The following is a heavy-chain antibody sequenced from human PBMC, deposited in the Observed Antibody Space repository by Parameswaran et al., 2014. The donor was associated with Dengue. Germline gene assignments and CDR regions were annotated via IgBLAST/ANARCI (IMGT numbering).Heavy chain of an antibody. D-gene: IGHD3-22*01. CDR3: ARVVADYYDSSGYDKDPRMDV. V-gene: IGHV3-21*01. J-gene: IGHJ6*02. CDR1: GFTFSSYS. Sequence: GGSLRLSCAASGFTFSSYSMNWVRQAPGKGLEWVSSISSSSSYIYYADSVKGRFTISRDNAKNSLYLQMNSLRAEDTAVYYCARVVADYYDSSGYDKDPRMDVWGQGTTVTVSS. CDR2: ISSSSSYI.